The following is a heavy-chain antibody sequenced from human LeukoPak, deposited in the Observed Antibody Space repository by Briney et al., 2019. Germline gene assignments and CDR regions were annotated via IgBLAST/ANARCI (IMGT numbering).Heavy chain of an antibody. V-gene: IGHV5-10-1*01. CDR2: IDPSDSYT. J-gene: IGHJ4*02. CDR1: GYSFTSYW. D-gene: IGHD6-19*01. Sequence: GESLKISCKGSGYSFTSYWISWVRQMPGKGLEWMGRIDPSDSYTNYSPSFQGHVTISADKSINTAYLQWSSLKASDTAMYYCARPGYRSRYFDYWGQGTLVTVSS. CDR3: ARPGYRSRYFDY.